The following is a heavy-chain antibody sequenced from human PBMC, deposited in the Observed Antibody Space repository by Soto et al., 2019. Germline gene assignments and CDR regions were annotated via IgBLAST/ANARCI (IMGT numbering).Heavy chain of an antibody. J-gene: IGHJ6*02. CDR3: AKDGRPTPGYYYGMDV. V-gene: IGHV3-30*18. CDR1: GFTFSSYG. Sequence: GGSLRLSCAASGFTFSSYGMHWVRQAPGKGLEWVAVISYDGSNKYYADSVKGRFTISRDNSKNTLYLQMNSLRAEDTAVYYCAKDGRPTPGYYYGMDVWGQGTTVTSP. CDR2: ISYDGSNK.